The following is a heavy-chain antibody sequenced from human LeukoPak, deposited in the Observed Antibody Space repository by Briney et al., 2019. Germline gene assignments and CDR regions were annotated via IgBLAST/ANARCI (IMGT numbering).Heavy chain of an antibody. CDR1: GGSISSGDYY. CDR2: IYYSGST. Sequence: SETLSLTCTVSGGSISSGDYYWSWIRQPPGKGLEWIGYIYYSGSTYYNPSLKSRFTISVDTSKNQFSLKLSSVTAADTAVYYCAREAMSGYYYYYGMDVWGQGTTVTVSS. D-gene: IGHD5-18*01. V-gene: IGHV4-30-4*01. J-gene: IGHJ6*02. CDR3: AREAMSGYYYYYGMDV.